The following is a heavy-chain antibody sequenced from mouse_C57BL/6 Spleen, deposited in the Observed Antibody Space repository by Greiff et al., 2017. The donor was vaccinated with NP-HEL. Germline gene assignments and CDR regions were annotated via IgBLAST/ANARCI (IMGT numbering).Heavy chain of an antibody. CDR1: GYTFTSYW. J-gene: IGHJ1*03. V-gene: IGHV1-53*01. Sequence: QVQLQQSGTELVKPGASVKLSCKASGYTFTSYWMHWVKQRPGQGLEWIGNINPSNGGTNYNEKFKSKATLTVDKSSSTAYMQLSSLTSEDSAVYYCARWGYGSSYWYFDVGGTGTTVTVSS. D-gene: IGHD1-1*01. CDR2: INPSNGGT. CDR3: ARWGYGSSYWYFDV.